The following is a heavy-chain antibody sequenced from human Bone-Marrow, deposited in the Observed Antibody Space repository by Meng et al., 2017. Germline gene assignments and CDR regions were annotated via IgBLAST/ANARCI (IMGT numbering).Heavy chain of an antibody. D-gene: IGHD5-24*01. V-gene: IGHV4-30-4*01. CDR3: ARVETATTNPYFDY. J-gene: IGHJ4*02. CDR1: GGSISSGDYY. Sequence: QVQLQESGPGLVKPSQTLSLTCTVSGGSISSGDYYWSWIRQPPGRGLEWIGYIYYSGSTYYNPSLRSRVTISVDTSKNQFSPILTSVTAADTAVYFCARVETATTNPYFDYWGQGTLVTVSS. CDR2: IYYSGST.